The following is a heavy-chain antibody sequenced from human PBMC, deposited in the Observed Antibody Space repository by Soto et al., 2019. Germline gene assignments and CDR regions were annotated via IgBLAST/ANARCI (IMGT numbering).Heavy chain of an antibody. D-gene: IGHD5-18*01. CDR2: ISRSSSHT. Sequence: QVQLVESGGGLVKPGGSLRLSCAASGITFSDYYMSWIRQAPGKGLEWVSYISRSSSHTNYADTVKGRFTISRDNAKNSLYLQMSILRAEDTAVYYCARGGYSYGHAYWGQGTLVTGSS. CDR1: GITFSDYY. V-gene: IGHV3-11*05. CDR3: ARGGYSYGHAY. J-gene: IGHJ4*02.